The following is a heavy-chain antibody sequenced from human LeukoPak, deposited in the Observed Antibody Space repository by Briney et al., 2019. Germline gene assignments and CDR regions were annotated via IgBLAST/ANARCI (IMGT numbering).Heavy chain of an antibody. V-gene: IGHV1-46*01. Sequence: ASVKVSCKASGYTFTSYYMHWVRQAPGQGLEWMGIINPSGGSTSYAQKFQGRVTMTRNTSISTAYMELSSLRSEDTAVYYCARMGGYYDSSGYYYVGYWGQGTLVTVSS. CDR3: ARMGGYYDSSGYYYVGY. CDR1: GYTFTSYY. J-gene: IGHJ4*02. D-gene: IGHD3-22*01. CDR2: INPSGGST.